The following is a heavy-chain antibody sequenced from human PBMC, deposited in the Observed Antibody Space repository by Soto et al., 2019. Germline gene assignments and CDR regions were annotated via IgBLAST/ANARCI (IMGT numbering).Heavy chain of an antibody. V-gene: IGHV1-69*01. Sequence: QVQLVQSGAEVKKPGSSVKVSCKASGGTFSTYGISWVRQAPGHGLEWMGGIIPRFGTPKYAQNFQDRVTITADESTSTVYMELSSLRSEDTAVYFCARDRYAGRVGYLYECGYWGQGTLVTVS. J-gene: IGHJ4*02. CDR1: GGTFSTYG. D-gene: IGHD3-22*01. CDR2: IIPRFGTP. CDR3: ARDRYAGRVGYLYECGY.